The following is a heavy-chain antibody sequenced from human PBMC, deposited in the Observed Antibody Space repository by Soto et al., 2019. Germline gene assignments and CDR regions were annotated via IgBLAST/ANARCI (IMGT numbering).Heavy chain of an antibody. CDR1: GFTFSSYA. CDR3: AKERITLFGVVTHYYFDH. J-gene: IGHJ4*02. D-gene: IGHD3-3*01. Sequence: EVQLLESGGGLVQPGGSLRLSCAASGFTFSSYAMSWVRQAPGKGLEWVSAISGSGGSTYYADSVKGRFTISRDNSKNPLYLQMNSLRAEDTAGYYCAKERITLFGVVTHYYFDHWGQGTLVTVSS. V-gene: IGHV3-23*01. CDR2: ISGSGGST.